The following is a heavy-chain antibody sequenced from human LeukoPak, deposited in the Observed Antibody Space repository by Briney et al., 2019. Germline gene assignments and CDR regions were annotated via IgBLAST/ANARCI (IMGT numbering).Heavy chain of an antibody. D-gene: IGHD3-22*01. J-gene: IGHJ4*02. Sequence: GASVKVSCKASGYTFTSYGISWMRQAPGQGLEWMGWISAYNGNTNYAQKLQGRVTMTTDTSTSTAYMELRSLRSDDTAVYYCARAPLLYDSSGNDYWGQGTLVTVSS. CDR1: GYTFTSYG. CDR3: ARAPLLYDSSGNDY. V-gene: IGHV1-18*01. CDR2: ISAYNGNT.